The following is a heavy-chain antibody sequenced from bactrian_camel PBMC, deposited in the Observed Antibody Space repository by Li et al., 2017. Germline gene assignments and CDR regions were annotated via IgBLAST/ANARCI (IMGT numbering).Heavy chain of an antibody. D-gene: IGHD3*01. Sequence: VQLVESGGGSVQAGGSLRLSCVASIASDAFYSSYCMAWFRQAPGKEREGVAHISGGRTGYADSVKGRFTISRDNAKNTLYLQLNSLKSEDTALYYCATLRGGPSAYDNNYWGQGTQVTVS. V-gene: IGHV3S1*01. J-gene: IGHJ4*01. CDR2: ISGGRT. CDR1: IASDAFYSSYC. CDR3: ATLRGGPSAYDNNY.